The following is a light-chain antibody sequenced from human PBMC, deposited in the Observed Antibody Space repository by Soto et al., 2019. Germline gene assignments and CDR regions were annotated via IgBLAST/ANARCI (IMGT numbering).Light chain of an antibody. CDR1: QSLRCS. Sequence: GMTQSPATLSVSPGERATLSCRASQSLRCSLAWYQQKPGQAPRLLIYGASTRATGIPARFSGSGSGTEFTLTISSLQSEDFAVYFCQQYNIWPQTFGQGTKVEIK. CDR2: GAS. J-gene: IGKJ1*01. V-gene: IGKV3-15*01. CDR3: QQYNIWPQT.